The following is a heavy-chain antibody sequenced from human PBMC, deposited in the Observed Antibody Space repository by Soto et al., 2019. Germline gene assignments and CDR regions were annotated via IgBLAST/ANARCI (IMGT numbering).Heavy chain of an antibody. CDR1: GYTLTELS. Sequence: ASVKVSCKVSGYTLTELSMHWVRQAPGKGLEWMGGFDPEDGETIYAQKFQGRVTMTEDTSTDTAYMELSSLRSEDTAVYYCATGGHREGIEDYWGQGTLVTVSS. V-gene: IGHV1-24*01. D-gene: IGHD2-15*01. J-gene: IGHJ4*02. CDR2: FDPEDGET. CDR3: ATGGHREGIEDY.